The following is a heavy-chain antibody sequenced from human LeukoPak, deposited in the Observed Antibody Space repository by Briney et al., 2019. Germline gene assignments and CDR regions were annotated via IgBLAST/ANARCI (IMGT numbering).Heavy chain of an antibody. Sequence: GGSLRLACEASGFTLSTYWMTWVRQVPGKGLDWVANINPDGSGKRYVDSVKGRFTIARDNADNSLSLQMNSLRAEDTAVYYCASWGAGGNSWGQGTLVTVSS. D-gene: IGHD3-16*01. CDR2: INPDGSGK. CDR3: ASWGAGGNS. J-gene: IGHJ4*02. CDR1: GFTLSTYW. V-gene: IGHV3-7*01.